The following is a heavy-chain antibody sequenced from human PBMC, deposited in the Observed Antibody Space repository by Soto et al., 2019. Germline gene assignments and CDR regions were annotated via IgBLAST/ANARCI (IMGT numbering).Heavy chain of an antibody. CDR2: IYYSGST. CDR1: GGSVSSGSYY. Sequence: PSETLSLTCTVSGGSVSSGSYYWSWIRQPPGKGLGWIGYIYYSGSTNYNPSLKSRVTISVDTSKNQFSLKLSSVTAADTAVYYCAKTRRSGYSYNWFDPWGQGTLVTVSS. J-gene: IGHJ5*02. V-gene: IGHV4-61*01. CDR3: AKTRRSGYSYNWFDP. D-gene: IGHD3-3*01.